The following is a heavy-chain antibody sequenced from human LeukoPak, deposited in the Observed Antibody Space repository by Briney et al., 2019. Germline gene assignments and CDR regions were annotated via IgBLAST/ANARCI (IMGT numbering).Heavy chain of an antibody. D-gene: IGHD3-10*01. V-gene: IGHV3-30*18. J-gene: IGHJ4*02. CDR1: GFTFSSYG. CDR3: AKGSGGSGSFYNHFDC. CDR2: ISYDGSNK. Sequence: GRSLRLSCAASGFTFSSYGMHWVRQAPGKGLEWVAVISYDGSNKYYADSVKGRFTISRDNSKNTLSLQMNSLRTEDTAVFYCAKGSGGSGSFYNHFDCWGQGTLVTVSS.